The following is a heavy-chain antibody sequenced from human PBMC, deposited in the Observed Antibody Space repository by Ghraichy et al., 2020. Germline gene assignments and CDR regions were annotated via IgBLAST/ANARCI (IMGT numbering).Heavy chain of an antibody. D-gene: IGHD6-19*01. V-gene: IGHV4-39*01. CDR2: IYYSGST. J-gene: IGHJ4*02. Sequence: SETLSLTCTVSGGSISSSSYYWGWIRQPPGKGLEWIGSIYYSGSTYYNPSLKSRVTISVDTSKNQFSLKLSSVTAADTAVYYCARQGGSGAVHILGALDYWGQGTLVTVSS. CDR3: ARQGGSGAVHILGALDY. CDR1: GGSISSSSYY.